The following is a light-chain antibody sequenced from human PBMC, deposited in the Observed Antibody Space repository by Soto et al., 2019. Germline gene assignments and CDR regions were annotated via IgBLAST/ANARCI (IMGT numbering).Light chain of an antibody. CDR3: QQYNSLSHT. J-gene: IGKJ2*01. CDR2: KAS. CDR1: QSISNW. V-gene: IGKV1-5*03. Sequence: DIPMTQSPSTLSASVGDTVTITCRASQSISNWLAWYQQKPGKAPKLLIYKASKLESGVPSRFRGSGSGTEFTLTISSLQPDDVATYYCQQYNSLSHTFGQGTKLEIK.